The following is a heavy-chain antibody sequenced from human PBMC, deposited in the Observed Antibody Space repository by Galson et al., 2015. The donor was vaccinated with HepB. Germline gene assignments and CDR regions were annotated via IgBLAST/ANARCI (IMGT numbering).Heavy chain of an antibody. Sequence: SVKVSCKASGYTFTSYAMNWVRQAPGQGLEWMGWINTNPGNPTYAQGFTGRFVFSLNTSVSTAYLQISSLKAEDTAVYYCARRSGVGFYDILTGPYHNGGWFDPWGQGTLVTVSS. D-gene: IGHD3-9*01. V-gene: IGHV7-4-1*02. CDR2: INTNPGNP. CDR1: GYTFTSYA. J-gene: IGHJ5*02. CDR3: ARRSGVGFYDILTGPYHNGGWFDP.